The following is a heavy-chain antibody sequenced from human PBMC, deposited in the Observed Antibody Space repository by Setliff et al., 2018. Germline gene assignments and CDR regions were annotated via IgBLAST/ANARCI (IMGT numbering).Heavy chain of an antibody. D-gene: IGHD1-26*01. CDR1: GDSISSTYH. V-gene: IGHV4-38-2*02. CDR2: IYHSGNT. Sequence: PSETLSLTCNVSGDSISSTYHWGWIRQSPGKGLEWIGTIYHSGNTYYNPSLNSRLTISVDTSKNQFSLKLSSVTAADTAVYYCARLSYRGSGAFDIWGQGTMVTVSS. J-gene: IGHJ3*02. CDR3: ARLSYRGSGAFDI.